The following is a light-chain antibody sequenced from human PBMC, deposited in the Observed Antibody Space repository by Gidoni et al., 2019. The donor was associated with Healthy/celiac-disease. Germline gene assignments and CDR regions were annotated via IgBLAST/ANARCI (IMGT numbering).Light chain of an antibody. Sequence: DIQMTQSPSSLSASGGDRVTITCRASQSISSYLNWYQQKPGKAPKLLIYAASSLQSGVPSRFSGSGAGTDFTLTISSLQPEDFATYYCQQSYSTPRTFGQGTKLEIK. CDR3: QQSYSTPRT. J-gene: IGKJ2*01. CDR1: QSISSY. CDR2: AAS. V-gene: IGKV1-39*01.